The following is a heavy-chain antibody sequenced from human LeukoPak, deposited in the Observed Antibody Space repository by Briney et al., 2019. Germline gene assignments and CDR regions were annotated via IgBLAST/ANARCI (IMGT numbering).Heavy chain of an antibody. V-gene: IGHV3-15*01. CDR2: IKSKEDGGTT. CDR1: GFTFSNAW. J-gene: IGHJ4*02. D-gene: IGHD6-6*01. Sequence: GGSLRLSCAAYGFTFSNAWMTWVRQSPGKGLEWIGRIKSKEDGGTTEYAEPVKGRFTISRDDSKKTLYLQMNSLKSEDTAVYYCSTRAGSFSSNFWGQGTLVTVSS. CDR3: STRAGSFSSNF.